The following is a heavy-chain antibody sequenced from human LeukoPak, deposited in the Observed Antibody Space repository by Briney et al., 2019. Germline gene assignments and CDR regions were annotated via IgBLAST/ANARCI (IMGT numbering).Heavy chain of an antibody. Sequence: ASVKVSCKASGYTFTSYGISWVRQPPGQGLEWMGWISAYNGNTNYAQKLQGRVTMTTDTSTSTAYMELRRLRSDDTAVYYCARDLIGEDSPIGWGYCSGGSCSWFDPWGQGTLVTVSS. CDR3: ARDLIGEDSPIGWGYCSGGSCSWFDP. CDR1: GYTFTSYG. J-gene: IGHJ5*02. CDR2: ISAYNGNT. D-gene: IGHD2-15*01. V-gene: IGHV1-18*01.